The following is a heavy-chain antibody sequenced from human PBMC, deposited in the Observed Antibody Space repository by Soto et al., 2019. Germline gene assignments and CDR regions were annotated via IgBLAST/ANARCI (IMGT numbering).Heavy chain of an antibody. V-gene: IGHV4-39*01. D-gene: IGHD4-4*01. CDR2: VYYSGTS. CDR3: AHIRDYNNYGWFDP. Sequence: SETLSLTCVVSGDSISGSPYYWAWIRQPPGKALEWIGSVYYSGTSYRNPSLKSRTTLSVDRSKNQFSLQLSSVTAADTAVYYCAHIRDYNNYGWFDPWGSGSMVTVSS. CDR1: GDSISGSPYY. J-gene: IGHJ5*02.